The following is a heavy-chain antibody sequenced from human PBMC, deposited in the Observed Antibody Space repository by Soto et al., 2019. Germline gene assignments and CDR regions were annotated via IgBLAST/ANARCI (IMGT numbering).Heavy chain of an antibody. CDR1: GYTFTSYG. CDR3: ATGYCSSNSWYPPIRDY. D-gene: IGHD2-2*01. J-gene: IGHJ4*01. V-gene: IGHV1-18*01. CDR2: ISAYNGNT. Sequence: ASVKVSCKASGYTFTSYGISWVRQAPGQGLEWMGWISAYNGNTNYAQKLQGRVTMTTDTSTSTAYMELRSLRSDDTAVYYCATGYCSSNSWYPPIRDYWGQGTLVTVSS.